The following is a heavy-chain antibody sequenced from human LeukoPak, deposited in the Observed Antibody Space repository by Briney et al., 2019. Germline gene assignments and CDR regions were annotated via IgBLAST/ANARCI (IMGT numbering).Heavy chain of an antibody. J-gene: IGHJ3*02. Sequence: GGSLRLSCAASRFTFSDYGLHWVRQAPGKGLEWVAVISYDGGNKDYAESVKGRFTISRDNSKRTLYLQMNSLRAEDTAVYYCARQWFGELVDIWGQGTMVTVSS. CDR1: RFTFSDYG. D-gene: IGHD3-10*01. CDR3: ARQWFGELVDI. V-gene: IGHV3-30*04. CDR2: ISYDGGNK.